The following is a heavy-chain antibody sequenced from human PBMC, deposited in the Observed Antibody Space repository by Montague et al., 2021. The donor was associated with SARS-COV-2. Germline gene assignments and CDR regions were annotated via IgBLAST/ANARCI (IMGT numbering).Heavy chain of an antibody. J-gene: IGHJ5*02. CDR2: IYYSGST. V-gene: IGHV4-39*01. CDR3: AGLGSPRITIFGVVTHNWFDP. D-gene: IGHD3-3*01. Sequence: SETLSLTCTVSGGSISSSSYYWSWIRQPPGKGLEWIGSIYYSGSTYYNPSLKSRVTISVDTSKNQFSLKLSSVTAADTAVYYCAGLGSPRITIFGVVTHNWFDPWGQGTLVTVSS. CDR1: GGSISSSSYY.